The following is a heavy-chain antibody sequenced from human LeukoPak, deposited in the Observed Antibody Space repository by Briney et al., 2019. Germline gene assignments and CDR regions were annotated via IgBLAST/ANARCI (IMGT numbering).Heavy chain of an antibody. D-gene: IGHD5-24*01. V-gene: IGHV3-7*01. CDR1: GFTFSGNW. CDR3: AKLLGTATTYDS. J-gene: IGHJ4*02. CDR2: INPDGSQK. Sequence: GGSLRLSCEASGFTFSGNWVSWVRQAPGKGLEWVASINPDGSQKLYVDSVKGRFTISRDNTKSSLYLQMNSLGAEDTAMYYCAKLLGTATTYDSWGKGTRVTVSS.